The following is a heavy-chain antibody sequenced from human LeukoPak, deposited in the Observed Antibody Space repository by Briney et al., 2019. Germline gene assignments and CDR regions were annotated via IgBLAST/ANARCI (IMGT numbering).Heavy chain of an antibody. CDR1: GWTVSSTY. Sequence: GGSLRLSCAASGWTVSSTYVSWVRQAPGKGLELVSLIYSSGSTYYADSVKGRFTISRDNSKNTLFLQMNSLTAEDTAMYYCTRTFLSGDGYKVGYFDYWGQGTLVTVSS. CDR3: TRTFLSGDGYKVGYFDY. CDR2: IYSSGST. V-gene: IGHV3-53*01. D-gene: IGHD5-24*01. J-gene: IGHJ4*02.